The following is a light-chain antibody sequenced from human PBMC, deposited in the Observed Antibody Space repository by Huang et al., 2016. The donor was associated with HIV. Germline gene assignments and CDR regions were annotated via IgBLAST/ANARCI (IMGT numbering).Light chain of an antibody. J-gene: IGKJ4*01. Sequence: EIVLPQSPGTLSLSPGERATLTCSASQSVSSSHVVWYQQKPGQAPRLLIYGAASRATGTPDRFSGSGSGTDFTLTISRLEPEDVAVYYWQQYGSSPTFGGGTKVEIK. CDR3: QQYGSSPT. V-gene: IGKV3-20*01. CDR2: GAA. CDR1: QSVSSSH.